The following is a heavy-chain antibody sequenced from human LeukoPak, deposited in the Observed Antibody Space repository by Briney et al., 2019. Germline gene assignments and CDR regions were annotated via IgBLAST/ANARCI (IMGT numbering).Heavy chain of an antibody. CDR2: ISYDGSNK. Sequence: GGSLRLSCAASGFTFSSYGMHWVRQAPGKGLEWVAVISYDGSNKYYADSVKGRFTISRDNSKNTLYLQMNSLRAEDTAVYYCARKNPYYDFWSGTPPYYYYMDVWGKGTTVTVSS. J-gene: IGHJ6*03. CDR1: GFTFSSYG. D-gene: IGHD3-3*01. CDR3: ARKNPYYDFWSGTPPYYYYMDV. V-gene: IGHV3-30*03.